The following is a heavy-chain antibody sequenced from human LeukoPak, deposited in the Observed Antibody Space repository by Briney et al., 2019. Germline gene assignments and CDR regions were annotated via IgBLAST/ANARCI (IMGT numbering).Heavy chain of an antibody. J-gene: IGHJ5*02. D-gene: IGHD4-11*01. V-gene: IGHV4-59*08. CDR1: GGSITTYY. CDR3: ARRVAVGNYFDP. Sequence: IPSETLSLTCTFSGGSITTYYWSWIRQPPGKGLEWIGYIYYSGTTNYNPSLKGRVTISLNTSKNQFSLRLRSVTAADTAVYYCARRVAVGNYFDPWGQGTLVTVSS. CDR2: IYYSGTT.